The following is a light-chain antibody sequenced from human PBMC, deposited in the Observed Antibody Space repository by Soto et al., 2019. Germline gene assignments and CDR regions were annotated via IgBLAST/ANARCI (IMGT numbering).Light chain of an antibody. CDR1: SSDVGTYNF. Sequence: QSVLTQPTSVSGSPGQSITISCTGTSSDVGTYNFVSWYQQHPEKAPKVIIYEVSNRPSGVSNRFSGSKSGNTASLTISGLQAEDEADYYCCSYSTTDTLVIFGGGTKVTVL. CDR3: CSYSTTDTLVI. J-gene: IGLJ2*01. V-gene: IGLV2-14*01. CDR2: EVS.